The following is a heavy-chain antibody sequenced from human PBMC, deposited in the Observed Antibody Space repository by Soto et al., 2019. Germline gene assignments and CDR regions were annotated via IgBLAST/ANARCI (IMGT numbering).Heavy chain of an antibody. CDR2: ISTYNGDT. D-gene: IGHD3-22*01. CDR1: GYTFTRSG. V-gene: IGHV1-18*01. CDR3: ARGGYYDSSGSRNYHYYGMNV. J-gene: IGHJ6*02. Sequence: ASVKVSCKASGYTFTRSGISWVRQAPGQGLEWMGWISTYNGDTKYAQTLQGRVSMSTDTSTNTAYMELRSLRSDDTAMYYCARGGYYDSSGSRNYHYYGMNVWGQGTTVTVSS.